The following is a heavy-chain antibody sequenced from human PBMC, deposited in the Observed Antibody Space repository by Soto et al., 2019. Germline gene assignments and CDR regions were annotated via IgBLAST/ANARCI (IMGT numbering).Heavy chain of an antibody. V-gene: IGHV3-30*18. CDR2: ISYDGSNK. Sequence: QVPLVESGGGVVQPGRSLRLSCAASGFTFSSHGMHWVRQAPGKGLEWVAVISYDGSNKYYVDSVKGRFTISRDNSKNTLYLQMNSLRAEDTAVYYCAKDWRSQTGYFDYWGQGTLVTVSS. J-gene: IGHJ4*02. CDR1: GFTFSSHG. D-gene: IGHD7-27*01. CDR3: AKDWRSQTGYFDY.